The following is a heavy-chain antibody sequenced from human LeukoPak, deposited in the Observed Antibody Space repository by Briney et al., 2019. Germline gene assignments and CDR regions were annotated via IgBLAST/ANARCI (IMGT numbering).Heavy chain of an antibody. CDR2: INGYGSST. J-gene: IGHJ4*02. CDR1: GFTFASYW. CDR3: ARDAPGNTALDY. Sequence: GGSLRLSCAASGFTFASYWMHWVRQAPGKGLVWVSRINGYGSSTDFADSVKGRFTISRDNAKNTLYLQMNSLRAEDTAVYYCARDAPGNTALDYWGQGTLVTVSS. D-gene: IGHD5-18*01. V-gene: IGHV3-74*01.